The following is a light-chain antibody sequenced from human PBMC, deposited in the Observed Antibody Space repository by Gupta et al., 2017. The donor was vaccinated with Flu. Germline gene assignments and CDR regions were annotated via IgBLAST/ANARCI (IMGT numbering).Light chain of an antibody. CDR3: EAWDDSLNGYWV. Sequence: QSVLTQPPSASGTPGQRVTISCSGSSSNIGCNTVNWYQQLPGTAPKLLIYSNNQRPSGGPDRFSGSKSGTSAALAISGLQAEEEADYYCEAWDDSLNGYWVFGGGTKLTVL. V-gene: IGLV1-44*01. CDR2: SNN. J-gene: IGLJ3*02. CDR1: SSNIGCNT.